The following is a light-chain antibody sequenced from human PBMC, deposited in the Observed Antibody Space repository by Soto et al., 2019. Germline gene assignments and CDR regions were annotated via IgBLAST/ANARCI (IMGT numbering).Light chain of an antibody. CDR3: QQYDGYSGYT. J-gene: IGKJ2*01. V-gene: IGKV1-5*01. CDR2: DAS. Sequence: DIQMTQSPSTLSASVGDRVTITCRASHSISSWLVWYQQKPGKAPKLLIYDASRLESGVPSRFSGSRSGTELTLTISSLQPDDFATYFCQQYDGYSGYTFGQGTRLEIK. CDR1: HSISSW.